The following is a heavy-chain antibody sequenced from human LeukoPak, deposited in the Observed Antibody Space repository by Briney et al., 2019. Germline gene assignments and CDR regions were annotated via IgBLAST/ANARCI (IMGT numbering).Heavy chain of an antibody. J-gene: IGHJ3*02. D-gene: IGHD3-22*01. CDR3: ARDLGYDSSGYYPSDAFDI. V-gene: IGHV3-30-3*01. Sequence: GGSLRLSCAASGFTFSSYAMHWVRQAPGKGLEWMAVISYDGSNKYYADSVKGRFTISRDNSKNTLYLQMNSLRAEDTAVYYCARDLGYDSSGYYPSDAFDIWGQGTMVTVSS. CDR1: GFTFSSYA. CDR2: ISYDGSNK.